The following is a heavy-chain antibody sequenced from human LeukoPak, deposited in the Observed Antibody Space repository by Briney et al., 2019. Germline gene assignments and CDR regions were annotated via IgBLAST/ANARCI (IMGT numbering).Heavy chain of an antibody. Sequence: GGSLRLSCAASGFTFSSYWMSWVRQAPGKRLEWVANIKQDGSEKYYVDSVKGRFTISRDNAKNSLYLQMNSLRAEDTAVYYCARHPGEILLWFGESYFDYWGQGTLVTVSS. CDR1: GFTFSSYW. D-gene: IGHD3-10*01. J-gene: IGHJ4*02. CDR3: ARHPGEILLWFGESYFDY. V-gene: IGHV3-7*01. CDR2: IKQDGSEK.